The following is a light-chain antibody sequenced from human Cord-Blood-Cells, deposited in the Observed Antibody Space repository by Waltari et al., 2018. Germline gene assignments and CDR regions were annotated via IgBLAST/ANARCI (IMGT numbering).Light chain of an antibody. CDR1: QSVSSY. J-gene: IGKJ1*01. CDR3: QQRSNWPPT. V-gene: IGKV3-11*01. CDR2: DAS. Sequence: EIVFTQSPATLSLSPGARATLSCRASQSVSSYLAWYQPKPGQAPRLLIYDASNRATGIPARFSGSGSGTDFTLTISSLEPEDFAVYYCQQRSNWPPTFGQGTKVEIK.